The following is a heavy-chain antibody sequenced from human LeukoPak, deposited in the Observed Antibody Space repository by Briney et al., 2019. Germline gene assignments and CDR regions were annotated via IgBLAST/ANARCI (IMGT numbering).Heavy chain of an antibody. CDR3: ARGKLEDQHAFDI. J-gene: IGHJ3*02. CDR2: INPSGGST. V-gene: IGHV1-46*01. D-gene: IGHD1-1*01. Sequence: ASVKVSCKASGYTFTSYYLHLVRQAPGQGLEWMGIINPSGGSTVYAQKFQGGVTMTRDTSTSTVYMELSSLRSEDTAVYYCARGKLEDQHAFDIWGQGTMVTVSS. CDR1: GYTFTSYY.